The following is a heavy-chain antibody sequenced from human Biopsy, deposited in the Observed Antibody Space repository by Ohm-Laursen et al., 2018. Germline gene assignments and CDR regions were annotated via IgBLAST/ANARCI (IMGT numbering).Heavy chain of an antibody. D-gene: IGHD3-16*01. CDR2: IYYTGST. J-gene: IGHJ4*02. CDR1: RYSISNYY. CDR3: ARDSRGGHLNTTLITGKNLDS. V-gene: IGHV4-59*01. Sequence: GTLSLTCTVSRYSISNYYWTWIRQSPGKGLEWIGYIYYTGSTNYNPFVKSRVTISVDTSKNQFSLKLNSVTAADTAVYFCARDSRGGHLNTTLITGKNLDSWGQGILVTVSS.